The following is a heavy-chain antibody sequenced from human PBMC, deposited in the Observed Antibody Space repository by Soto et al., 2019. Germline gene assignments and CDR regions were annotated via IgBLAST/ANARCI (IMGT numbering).Heavy chain of an antibody. V-gene: IGHV3-21*01. CDR2: ISSNSAYI. J-gene: IGHJ5*02. CDR3: TRDASRDSSARGWFDP. Sequence: GGSLRLSCAASGFTFRSFTMNLVRQAAGKGLEWVSTISSNSAYIYYTDALRGRFTISRDNAKNSLHLQMNSLRAEDTAVYYCTRDASRDSSARGWFDPWGPGTLVTVSS. D-gene: IGHD6-13*01. CDR1: GFTFRSFT.